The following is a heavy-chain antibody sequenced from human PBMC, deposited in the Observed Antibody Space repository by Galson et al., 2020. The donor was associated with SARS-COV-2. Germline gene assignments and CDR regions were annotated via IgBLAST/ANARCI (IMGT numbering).Heavy chain of an antibody. CDR3: ARDGQSSRGGPFDY. V-gene: IGHV3-33*01. Sequence: GGSLRLSCAASGFTFSDHAMHWVRQAPGKGLEWVAQIFFDGSEKYYGDSVRGRFTISRDSSKNTVYLQMNNLRVDDTAVYYCARDGQSSRGGPFDYWGQGTLLTVSS. CDR2: IFFDGSEK. J-gene: IGHJ4*02. CDR1: GFTFSDHA. D-gene: IGHD5-12*01.